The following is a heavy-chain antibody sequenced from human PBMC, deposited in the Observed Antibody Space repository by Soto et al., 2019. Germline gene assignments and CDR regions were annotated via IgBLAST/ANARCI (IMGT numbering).Heavy chain of an antibody. D-gene: IGHD2-15*01. V-gene: IGHV4-34*01. J-gene: IGHJ4*02. CDR2: ITHSGSS. Sequence: SETLSLTCAVYCESFSDYYWRWIRQPPGEGLEWIGEITHSGSSNYNPSLKSRLTMSVDTSKNQFSLKLRSVTAADTAVYYCARGKNYCSGGTCYEQFDYWGQGTLVTGSS. CDR1: CESFSDYY. CDR3: ARGKNYCSGGTCYEQFDY.